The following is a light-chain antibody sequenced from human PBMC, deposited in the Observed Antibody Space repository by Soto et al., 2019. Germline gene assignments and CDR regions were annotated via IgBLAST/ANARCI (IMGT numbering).Light chain of an antibody. J-gene: IGLJ2*01. CDR2: SNN. CDR1: SSNIGSNT. Sequence: QSVLTQPPSASGTPGQRVTISCSGGSSNIGSNTVNWYQHLPGTAPNLLIYSNNQRPSGVPDRFSGSKSGTSASLAISGLQSEDEADYYCAAWDDSLNGVLFGGGTKLTVL. CDR3: AAWDDSLNGVL. V-gene: IGLV1-44*01.